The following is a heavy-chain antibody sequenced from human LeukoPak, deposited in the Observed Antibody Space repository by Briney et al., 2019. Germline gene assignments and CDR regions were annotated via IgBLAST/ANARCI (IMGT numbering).Heavy chain of an antibody. Sequence: GASVKVSCKASGYTFTGYYMHWVRQAPGQGLEWMGWINPNSGGTNYAQKFQGRVTMTRDTSISTAYMELSRLRSDDTAVYYCARGGDILTGYYNWFDPWGQGTLVTVSS. V-gene: IGHV1-2*02. D-gene: IGHD3-9*01. J-gene: IGHJ5*02. CDR2: INPNSGGT. CDR1: GYTFTGYY. CDR3: ARGGDILTGYYNWFDP.